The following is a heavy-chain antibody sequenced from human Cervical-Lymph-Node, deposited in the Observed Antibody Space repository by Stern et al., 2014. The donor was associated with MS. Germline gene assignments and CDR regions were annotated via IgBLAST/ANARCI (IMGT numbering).Heavy chain of an antibody. CDR3: ARGPGAAALDV. J-gene: IGHJ6*02. Sequence: QVQLVQSETEVKKPGASVKVSCKASGYTFTTYDIHWVRQATGHGLEGMGWITPNTDHTGYAQKFQGSVTMTTDTSIRTSYMELGSLTSEDTAVYYCARGPGAAALDVWGPGTTVTVSS. D-gene: IGHD6-13*01. V-gene: IGHV1-8*01. CDR1: GYTFTTYD. CDR2: ITPNTDHT.